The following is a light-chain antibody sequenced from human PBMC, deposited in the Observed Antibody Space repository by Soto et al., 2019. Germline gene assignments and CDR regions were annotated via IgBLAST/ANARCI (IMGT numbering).Light chain of an antibody. CDR3: QQRRNWPGT. V-gene: IGKV3-11*01. Sequence: EIVLTQSPATLSLSPGERATLSCSASQSVSSYLACYQQKPGQAPSLLIYDASNTPTGIPARFSGSESGTYFTLTSSIIEPADVAVYYCQQRRNWPGTFGPGTKVDIK. CDR1: QSVSSY. J-gene: IGKJ3*01. CDR2: DAS.